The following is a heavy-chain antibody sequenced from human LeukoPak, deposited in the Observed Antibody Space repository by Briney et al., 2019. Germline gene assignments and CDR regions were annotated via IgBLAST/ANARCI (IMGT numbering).Heavy chain of an antibody. V-gene: IGHV4-4*07. CDR3: TRGPQGRDGYTIDY. Sequence: SETLSLTCTVSGGSISSNYWSRIRQPAGKGLEWIGRIYTSGSTRSTNYNASLKSRVTMSVDTSKNQFSLKLSSVTAADTAVYYCTRGPQGRDGYTIDYWGQGTLVTVSS. D-gene: IGHD5-24*01. CDR1: GGSISSNY. CDR2: IYTSGSTRST. J-gene: IGHJ4*02.